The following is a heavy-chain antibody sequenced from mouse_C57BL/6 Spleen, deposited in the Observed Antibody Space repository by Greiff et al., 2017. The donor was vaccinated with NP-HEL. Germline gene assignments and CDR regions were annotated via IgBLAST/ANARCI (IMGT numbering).Heavy chain of an antibody. CDR1: GYTFTDHT. CDR3: AREDSSGPYYYAMDY. CDR2: IYPRDGST. J-gene: IGHJ4*01. Sequence: VQLQQSDAELVKPGASVKISCKVSGYTFTDHTIHWMKQRPEQGLEWIGYIYPRDGSTKYNEKFKGKATLTVDKSSSTAYMQLNSLTSEDSAVYFCAREDSSGPYYYAMDYWGQRTSVTVSS. V-gene: IGHV1-78*01. D-gene: IGHD3-2*02.